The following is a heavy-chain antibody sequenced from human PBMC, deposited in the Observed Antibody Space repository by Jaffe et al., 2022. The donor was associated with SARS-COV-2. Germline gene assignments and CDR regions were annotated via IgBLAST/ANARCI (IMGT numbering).Heavy chain of an antibody. V-gene: IGHV1-18*01. Sequence: QVQLVQSGAEVKKPGASVKVSCKASGYTFTSYGISWVRQAPGQGLEWMGWISAYNGNTNYAQKLQGRVTMTTDTSTSTAYMELRSLRSDDTAVYYCARDSSVDTAMAGGNWFDPWGQGTLVTVSS. CDR2: ISAYNGNT. J-gene: IGHJ5*02. CDR3: ARDSSVDTAMAGGNWFDP. D-gene: IGHD5-18*01. CDR1: GYTFTSYG.